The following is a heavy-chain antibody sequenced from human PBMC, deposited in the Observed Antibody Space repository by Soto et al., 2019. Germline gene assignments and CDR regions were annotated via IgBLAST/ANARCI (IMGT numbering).Heavy chain of an antibody. CDR1: GGSVNSGNYY. J-gene: IGHJ3*02. V-gene: IGHV4-34*01. CDR2: MSHSGGT. Sequence: QVQLQQWGAGLLKPSETLSLTCAVFGGSVNSGNYYWGWIRRPPGKGLEGMGEMSHSGGTHFNPSLKSRVTISVDTSKNQFSLKMSSVTAADTALYYCARVERGTATTVVDAFDIWGPGTMVTVSS. D-gene: IGHD1-1*01. CDR3: ARVERGTATTVVDAFDI.